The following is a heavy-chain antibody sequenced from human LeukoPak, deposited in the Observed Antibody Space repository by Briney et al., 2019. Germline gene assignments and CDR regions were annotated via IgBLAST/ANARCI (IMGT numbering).Heavy chain of an antibody. CDR2: IRYDGSNK. CDR1: GFTFSSYG. D-gene: IGHD6-13*01. Sequence: QTGGSLRLSCAASGFTFSSYGMHWVRQAPGKGLEWVAFIRYDGSNKYYADSVKGRFTISRDNSKNTLYLQMNSLRAEDTAVYYCARVSRGIAAAGMTYYFDYWGQGTLVTVSS. CDR3: ARVSRGIAAAGMTYYFDY. J-gene: IGHJ4*02. V-gene: IGHV3-30*02.